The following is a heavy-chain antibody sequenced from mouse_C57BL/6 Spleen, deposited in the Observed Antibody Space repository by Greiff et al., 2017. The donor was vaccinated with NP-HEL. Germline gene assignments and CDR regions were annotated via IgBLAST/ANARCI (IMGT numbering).Heavy chain of an antibody. CDR2: INYDGSST. CDR1: GFTFSDYY. Sequence: EVQLVESEGGLVQPGSSMKLSCTASGFTFSDYYMAWVRQVPEKGLEWVANINYDGSSTYYLDSLKSRFIISRDNAKNILYLQMSSLKSEDTATYYCAREGSNYPWYFDVWGTGTTVTVSS. V-gene: IGHV5-16*01. CDR3: AREGSNYPWYFDV. D-gene: IGHD2-5*01. J-gene: IGHJ1*03.